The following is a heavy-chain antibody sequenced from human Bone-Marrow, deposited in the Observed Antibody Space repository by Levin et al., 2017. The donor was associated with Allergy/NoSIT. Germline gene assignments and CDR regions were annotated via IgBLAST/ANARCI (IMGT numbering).Heavy chain of an antibody. CDR2: INHSGST. CDR3: ARGSPFDY. J-gene: IGHJ4*02. V-gene: IGHV4-34*01. Sequence: SQTLSLTCAVYGGSFSGYYWSWIRQPPGKGLEWIGEINHSGSTNYNPSLKSRVTISVDTSKNQFSLKLSSVTAADTAVYYCARGSPFDYWGQGTLVTVSS. CDR1: GGSFSGYY.